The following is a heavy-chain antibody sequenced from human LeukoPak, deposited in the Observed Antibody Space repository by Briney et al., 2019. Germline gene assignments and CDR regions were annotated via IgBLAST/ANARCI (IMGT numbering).Heavy chain of an antibody. CDR2: ISWNSGSI. V-gene: IGHV3-9*01. J-gene: IGHJ4*02. CDR1: GFTFDDYA. Sequence: GRSLRLSCAASGFTFDDYAMHWVRQAPGKGLEWVSGISWNSGSIGYADSVKGRFTISRDNAKNSLYLQMNSLRAEDTALYYCAKLSGSYYEAYFDYWGQGTLVTVSS. CDR3: AKLSGSYYEAYFDY. D-gene: IGHD1-26*01.